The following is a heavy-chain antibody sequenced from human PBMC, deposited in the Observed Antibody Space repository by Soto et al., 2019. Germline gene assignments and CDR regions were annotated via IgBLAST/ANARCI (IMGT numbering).Heavy chain of an antibody. D-gene: IGHD4-4*01. J-gene: IGHJ5*02. CDR3: AKDLRRPVIKVSGGWFDP. CDR2: ISGSGGST. V-gene: IGHV3-23*01. Sequence: SLRLSCAASGFTVSSYAMSWVRQAPGKGLEGVSAISGSGGSTYYADSDKGRFTISRDNSKNTLYLQMNSLRAEDTAVYYCAKDLRRPVIKVSGGWFDPWGQGTLVTVSS. CDR1: GFTVSSYA.